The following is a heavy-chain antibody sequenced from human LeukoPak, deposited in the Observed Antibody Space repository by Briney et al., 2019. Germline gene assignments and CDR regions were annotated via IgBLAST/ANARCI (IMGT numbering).Heavy chain of an antibody. J-gene: IGHJ4*02. D-gene: IGHD6-19*01. CDR2: INEDGSVK. V-gene: IGHV3-7*01. Sequence: GGSLRLSCAASGFTVSSNYMSWVRQAPGKGLEWVANINEDGSVKYYVDSVKGRFTISRDNAKNSLYLQMSSLRAEDTAVYYCARIGRSGWNFDYWGQGTLVTVSS. CDR1: GFTVSSNY. CDR3: ARIGRSGWNFDY.